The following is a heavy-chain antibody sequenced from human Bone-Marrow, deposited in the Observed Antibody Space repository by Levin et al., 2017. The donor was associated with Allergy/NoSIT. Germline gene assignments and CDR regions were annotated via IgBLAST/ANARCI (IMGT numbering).Heavy chain of an antibody. CDR3: AKAGSSTRTSCIEN. V-gene: IGHV4-4*02. J-gene: IGHJ4*02. Sequence: SETLSLTCVVSGGSVSSDNWWTWVRQTPEKGLEWIGEVYHSGSTKYNPSLESRVTISVDKSKNQFSLKLTSVTAADTAVYYCAKAGSSTRTSCIENWGQGRLVTVSS. CDR1: GGSVSSDNW. D-gene: IGHD2-2*01. CDR2: VYHSGST.